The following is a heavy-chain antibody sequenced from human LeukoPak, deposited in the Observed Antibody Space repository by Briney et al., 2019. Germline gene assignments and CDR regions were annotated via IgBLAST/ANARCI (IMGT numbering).Heavy chain of an antibody. Sequence: ASVKVSCKASGYTFTSYVMNWVRQAPGQGLEWMGWINTNTGNPTYGQGFTGRFVFSLDTSVSTAYLQISSLKAEDTAVYYCARGNIVVVTAMSHWFDPWGQGTLVTVSS. V-gene: IGHV7-4-1*02. D-gene: IGHD2-21*02. CDR2: INTNTGNP. CDR3: ARGNIVVVTAMSHWFDP. CDR1: GYTFTSYV. J-gene: IGHJ5*02.